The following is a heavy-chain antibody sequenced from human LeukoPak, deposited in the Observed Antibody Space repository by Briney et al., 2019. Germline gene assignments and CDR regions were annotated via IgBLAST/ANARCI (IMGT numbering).Heavy chain of an antibody. CDR3: ARGSGYYGSGSYQYYFDY. Sequence: RASVKVSCKASGYTFTDYYMHWVRQAPGQGLEWMGRINPNSGGTNYAQKFQARVTMTRDTSISTAYMELSRLRSDDTAVYYCARGSGYYGSGSYQYYFDYWGQGTLVTVSS. CDR2: INPNSGGT. D-gene: IGHD3-10*01. J-gene: IGHJ4*02. V-gene: IGHV1-2*06. CDR1: GYTFTDYY.